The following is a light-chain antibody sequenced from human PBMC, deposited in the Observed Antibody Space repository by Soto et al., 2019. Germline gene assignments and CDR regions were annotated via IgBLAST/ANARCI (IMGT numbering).Light chain of an antibody. CDR2: QDS. V-gene: IGLV3-1*01. Sequence: SYELTQPPSVSVSPGQTASITCSGDKLGDKYACWYQQKPGQSPVLVIYQDSKRPSGIPERFSGSNSGNTATLTISGTQAMEEADYFCPALDSSTDVVFGGGTKLTVL. CDR1: KLGDKY. CDR3: PALDSSTDVV. J-gene: IGLJ2*01.